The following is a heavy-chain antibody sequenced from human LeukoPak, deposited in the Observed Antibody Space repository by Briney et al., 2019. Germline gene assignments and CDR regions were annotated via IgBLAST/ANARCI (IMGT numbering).Heavy chain of an antibody. CDR1: GFTFSSYG. Sequence: GRSLRLSCAASGFTFSSYGMHWVLQAPGKGLEWVAVISYDGSNKYYADSVKGRFTISRDNSKNTLYLQMNSLRAEDTAVYYCAKLDSGDAFDIWGQGTMVTVSS. CDR2: ISYDGSNK. V-gene: IGHV3-30*18. D-gene: IGHD3-9*01. J-gene: IGHJ3*02. CDR3: AKLDSGDAFDI.